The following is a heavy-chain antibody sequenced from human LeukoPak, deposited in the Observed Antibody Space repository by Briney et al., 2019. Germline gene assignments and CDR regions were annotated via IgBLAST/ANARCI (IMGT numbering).Heavy chain of an antibody. D-gene: IGHD5-18*01. CDR1: GFTFSSYS. Sequence: GGSLRLSWAASGFTFSSYSMNWVRQAPGKGLEWVSSISSSSSYIYYADSVKGRFTISRDNAKNSLYLQMNSLRADDTAVYYCARDRSPSDTAMDAFDIWGQGTMVTVSS. CDR3: ARDRSPSDTAMDAFDI. CDR2: ISSSSSYI. J-gene: IGHJ3*02. V-gene: IGHV3-21*01.